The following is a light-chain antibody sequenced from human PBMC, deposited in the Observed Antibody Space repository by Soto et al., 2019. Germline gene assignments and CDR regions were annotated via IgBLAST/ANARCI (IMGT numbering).Light chain of an antibody. CDR3: QQRSNWLT. J-gene: IGKJ4*01. CDR1: QSVSSY. CDR2: DAS. V-gene: IGKV3-11*01. Sequence: EIGMTQSTATLSVSPGERATLSCRSSQSVSSYLAWYQQKPGQAPRLLIYDASNRATGIPARFSGSGSGTDFTLTISSLEPEDFAVYYCQQRSNWLTFGGGTKVDIK.